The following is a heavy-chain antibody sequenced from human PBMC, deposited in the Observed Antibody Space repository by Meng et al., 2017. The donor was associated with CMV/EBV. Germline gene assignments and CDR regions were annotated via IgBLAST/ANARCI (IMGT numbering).Heavy chain of an antibody. CDR2: ISSSGSTI. CDR1: GFTFSSYE. CDR3: ARFARSTSHYWYFDL. J-gene: IGHJ2*01. V-gene: IGHV3-48*03. Sequence: GGSLRLSCAASGFTFSSYEMNWVRQAPGKGLEWVSYISSSGSTIYYADSVKGRFTISRDNAKNSLYLQMNSLRAEDTAVYYCARFARSTSHYWYFDLWGRGTLVTVSS. D-gene: IGHD2-2*01.